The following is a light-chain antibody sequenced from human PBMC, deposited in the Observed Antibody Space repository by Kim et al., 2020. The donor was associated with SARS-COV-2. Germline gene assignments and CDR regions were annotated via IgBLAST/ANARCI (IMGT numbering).Light chain of an antibody. CDR2: YDS. Sequence: APGKTAGITCGGNNMGSKSVHWYQQKPGQAPVLVIYYDSDRPSGIPERFSGSNSGNTATLTISRVEAGDEADYYCQVWDSSSDHSVFGTGTKVTVL. CDR1: NMGSKS. CDR3: QVWDSSSDHSV. V-gene: IGLV3-21*04. J-gene: IGLJ1*01.